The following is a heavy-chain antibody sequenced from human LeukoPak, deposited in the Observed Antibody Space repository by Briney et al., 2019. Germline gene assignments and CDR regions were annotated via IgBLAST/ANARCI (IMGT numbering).Heavy chain of an antibody. J-gene: IGHJ4*02. D-gene: IGHD1-26*01. Sequence: GGSLRLSCAASGFTFKHAWMSWVRQAPGKGLEWVGRIKSKTNGGTTDYAAPVKGRFTISRDDSKNTLYLQMNGLKTEDTAVYYCTWVGARYYFDYWGQGTLVTVSS. CDR1: GFTFKHAW. V-gene: IGHV3-15*01. CDR3: TWVGARYYFDY. CDR2: IKSKTNGGTT.